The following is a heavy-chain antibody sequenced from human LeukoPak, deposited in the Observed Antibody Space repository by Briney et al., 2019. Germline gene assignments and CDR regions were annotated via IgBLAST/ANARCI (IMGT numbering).Heavy chain of an antibody. D-gene: IGHD5-24*01. J-gene: IGHJ4*02. CDR2: MNPNSGNT. Sequence: GASVKVSCKASGYTFTSYDINWVRQATGQGLEWMGWMNPNSGNTGYAQKFQGRVTMTRNTSISTAYMELSSLRSEDTVVYYCARSSIVEMAHDYWGQGTLVTVSS. CDR3: ARSSIVEMAHDY. CDR1: GYTFTSYD. V-gene: IGHV1-8*01.